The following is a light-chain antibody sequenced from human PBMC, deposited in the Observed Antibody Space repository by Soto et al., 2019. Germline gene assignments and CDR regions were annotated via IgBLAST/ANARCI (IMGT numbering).Light chain of an antibody. CDR1: SSDVGGYNF. V-gene: IGLV2-11*01. Sequence: QSALTQPRSVSGSPGQSVAISCAGTSSDVGGYNFVSWYQQYPGKAPKLIIYDVSKRPSGVPDRFSGSKSGNTASLTISGLQAEDEDDYYCCSYAGAYTLWVFGGGTKVTVL. CDR2: DVS. J-gene: IGLJ3*02. CDR3: CSYAGAYTLWV.